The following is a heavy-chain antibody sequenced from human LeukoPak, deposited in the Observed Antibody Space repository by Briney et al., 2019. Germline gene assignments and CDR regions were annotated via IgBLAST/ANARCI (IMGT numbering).Heavy chain of an antibody. CDR3: ARRPLHSQNWLAP. CDR1: GDRFTSYW. Sequence: GESLKISCKGYGDRFTSYWVVWVRQMPGKGLEWMGSIFPGDSDTRYSPSIQGQVTISVDRSISTAYLQWSSLKASDTAIHYCARRPLHSQNWLAPWGQGTLVTVSS. J-gene: IGHJ5*02. CDR2: IFPGDSDT. V-gene: IGHV5-51*01.